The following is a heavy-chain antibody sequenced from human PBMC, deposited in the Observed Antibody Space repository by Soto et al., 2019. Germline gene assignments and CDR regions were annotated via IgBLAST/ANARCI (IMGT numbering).Heavy chain of an antibody. V-gene: IGHV3-53*01. Sequence: SGGSLRLSCAASGLTVSSNYMSWVRQAPGKGLEWVSVIYSGGSTYYADSVKGRFTISRDNSKNTLYLQMNSLRAEDTAVYYCARESGSLYYYYGMDVWGQGTTVTVSS. CDR1: GLTVSSNY. CDR3: ARESGSLYYYYGMDV. CDR2: IYSGGST. J-gene: IGHJ6*02. D-gene: IGHD6-6*01.